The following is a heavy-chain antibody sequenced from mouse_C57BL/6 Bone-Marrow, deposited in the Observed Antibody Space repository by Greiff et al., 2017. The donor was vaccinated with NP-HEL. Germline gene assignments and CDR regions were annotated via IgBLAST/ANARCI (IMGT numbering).Heavy chain of an antibody. Sequence: QVQLQQSGAELVRPGTSVKVSCKASGYAFTNYLIEWVKQRPGQGLEWIGVINPGSGGTNYNEKFKGKATLTADKSSSTAYMQLSSLTSEDSAVYFCARCWNYWGQGTTLTVSS. CDR1: GYAFTNYL. J-gene: IGHJ2*01. V-gene: IGHV1-54*01. CDR3: ARCWNY. CDR2: INPGSGGT.